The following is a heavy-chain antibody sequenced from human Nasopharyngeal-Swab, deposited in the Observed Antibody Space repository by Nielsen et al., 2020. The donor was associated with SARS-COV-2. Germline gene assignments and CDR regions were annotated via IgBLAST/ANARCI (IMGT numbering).Heavy chain of an antibody. CDR2: INSDGSST. Sequence: WIRQPPGKGLVWVSRINSDGSSTSYADSVKGRFTISRDNAKNTLYLQMNSLRAEDTAVYYCASIGGLDHWGQGTLVTVSS. D-gene: IGHD3-16*02. CDR3: ASIGGLDH. J-gene: IGHJ4*02. V-gene: IGHV3-74*01.